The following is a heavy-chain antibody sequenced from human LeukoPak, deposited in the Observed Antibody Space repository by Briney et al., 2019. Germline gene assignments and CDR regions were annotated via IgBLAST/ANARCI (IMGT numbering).Heavy chain of an antibody. CDR3: ARALYYYGSGSYGV. V-gene: IGHV4-34*01. CDR2: INHSGST. J-gene: IGHJ6*02. D-gene: IGHD3-10*01. CDR1: GGSFSGYN. Sequence: PSETLSLTCAVYGGSFSGYNWSWIRQPPGKGLEWIGEINHSGSTNYNPSLKSRVTISVDTSKNQFSLKLSSVTAADTAVYYCARALYYYGSGSYGVWGQGTTVTVSS.